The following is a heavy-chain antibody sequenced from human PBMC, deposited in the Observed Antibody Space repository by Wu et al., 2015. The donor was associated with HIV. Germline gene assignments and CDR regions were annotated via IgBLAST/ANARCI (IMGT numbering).Heavy chain of an antibody. CDR3: ARDLSASPSCSGCQMVGWFDP. CDR2: INPISGGT. D-gene: IGHD6-19*01. CDR1: GYTFTDYY. J-gene: IGHJ5*02. Sequence: QVQLVQSGAEVKKPGASIKVSCKASGYTFTDYYIHWVRQAPGQGLEWMGWINPISGGTNYAQKFQGRVTMTRDTSISTAYMELSRLRSDDTAVYYCARDLSASPSCSGCQMVGWFDPGAREPWSPSPQ. V-gene: IGHV1-2*02.